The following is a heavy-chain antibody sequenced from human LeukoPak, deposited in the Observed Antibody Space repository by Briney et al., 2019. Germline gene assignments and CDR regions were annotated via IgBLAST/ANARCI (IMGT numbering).Heavy chain of an antibody. Sequence: GGSLRVSCAASGFTFRTYSMDWVRQALGKGLEWVASISTTSSHIYYAESLKGRFTISRDNAKNSLYLQMNSPRAEDTAVYYCARGTTTVQRRDTFDVWGQGTMVTVSS. D-gene: IGHD4-11*01. J-gene: IGHJ3*01. CDR3: ARGTTTVQRRDTFDV. CDR2: ISTTSSHI. CDR1: GFTFRTYS. V-gene: IGHV3-21*01.